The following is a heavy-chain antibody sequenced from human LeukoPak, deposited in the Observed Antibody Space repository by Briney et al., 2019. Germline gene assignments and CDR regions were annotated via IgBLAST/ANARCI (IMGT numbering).Heavy chain of an antibody. CDR1: GGSISSSSYY. J-gene: IGHJ4*02. CDR2: INHSGST. Sequence: SETLSLTCTVSGGSISSSSYYWGRIRQPPGKGLEWIGEINHSGSTNYNPSLKSRVTISVDTSKNQFSLKLSSVTAADTAVYYCARASPPGYSSGWYEPYFNYWGQGTLVTVSS. CDR3: ARASPPGYSSGWYEPYFNY. D-gene: IGHD6-19*01. V-gene: IGHV4-39*07.